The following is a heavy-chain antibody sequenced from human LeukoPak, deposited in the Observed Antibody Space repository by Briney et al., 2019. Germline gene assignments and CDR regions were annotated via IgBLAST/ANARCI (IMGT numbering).Heavy chain of an antibody. CDR2: MNPNSGNT. V-gene: IGHV1-8*01. D-gene: IGHD1-26*01. Sequence: ASVTVSCTASGYTFTSYDINWVRQAPGQGLEWMGWMNPNSGNTGYAQKFQGRVTMTRNTSISIAYMELSSLRSEDTAVYYCARGRYSGSYSGYYYYYYMDVWGKGTTVTVSS. J-gene: IGHJ6*03. CDR1: GYTFTSYD. CDR3: ARGRYSGSYSGYYYYYYMDV.